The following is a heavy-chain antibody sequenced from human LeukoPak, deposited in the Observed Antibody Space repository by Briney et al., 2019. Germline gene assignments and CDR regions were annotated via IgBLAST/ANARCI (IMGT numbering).Heavy chain of an antibody. Sequence: GGSLRLSCAASGFTFSDYSMSWIRQAPGKGLEWVSYISSGPSTIYYADSVKGRFTISRDNAMNSLYLQMNSLRAEDTAVYYCARDGECSGDTCYHDYWGQGTLVTVSS. CDR1: GFTFSDYS. J-gene: IGHJ4*02. CDR3: ARDGECSGDTCYHDY. CDR2: ISSGPSTI. D-gene: IGHD2-15*01. V-gene: IGHV3-11*01.